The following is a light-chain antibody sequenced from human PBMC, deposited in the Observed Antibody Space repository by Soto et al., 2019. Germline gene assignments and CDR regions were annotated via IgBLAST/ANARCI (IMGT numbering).Light chain of an antibody. Sequence: EIVLTQSPGTLSLSPGERATLSCRASQSVSSSYLAWYQQKPGQAPRRLIYGGSTRATGVPARFSGSGSGTEFTLTISSLQSEDFAVYYCQHYNKWLWTFGQGTKVDIK. J-gene: IGKJ1*01. CDR2: GGS. V-gene: IGKV3-15*01. CDR3: QHYNKWLWT. CDR1: QSVSSSY.